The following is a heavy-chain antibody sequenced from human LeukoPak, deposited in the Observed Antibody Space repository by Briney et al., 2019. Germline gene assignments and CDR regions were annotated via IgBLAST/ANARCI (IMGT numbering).Heavy chain of an antibody. D-gene: IGHD3-3*01. CDR2: INHSGST. V-gene: IGHV4-34*01. J-gene: IGHJ3*02. CDR3: ARMVNYDFWSGYYPPRDAFDI. Sequence: PETLSLTCAVYGGSFSGYYWSWIRQPPGKGLEWIGEINHSGSTNYNPSLKSRVTISVDTSKNQFSLKLSSVTAAETAVYYCARMVNYDFWSGYYPPRDAFDIWGQGTMVTVSS. CDR1: GGSFSGYY.